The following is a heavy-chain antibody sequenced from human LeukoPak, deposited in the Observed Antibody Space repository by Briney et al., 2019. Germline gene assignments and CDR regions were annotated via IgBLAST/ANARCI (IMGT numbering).Heavy chain of an antibody. V-gene: IGHV3-15*01. CDR3: THFMLSSGYTKFDY. CDR2: IKSKTDGGTT. J-gene: IGHJ4*02. Sequence: GGSLRLSCAASGFTFSNAWMSWVRQAPGKGLEWVGRIKSKTDGGTTDYAAPVKGRFTISRDDSKNTLYLQMNSLKTEDTAVYYCTHFMLSSGYTKFDYWGQGTLVTVSS. CDR1: GFTFSNAW. D-gene: IGHD3-22*01.